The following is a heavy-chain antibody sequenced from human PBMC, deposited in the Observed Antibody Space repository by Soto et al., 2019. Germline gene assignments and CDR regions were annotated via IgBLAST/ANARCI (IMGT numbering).Heavy chain of an antibody. V-gene: IGHV1-69*13. CDR2: IIPIFGTA. CDR3: ARDGAAAGTHNLRFFDY. Sequence: GASVKVSCKASGGTFSSYAISWVRQAPGQGLEWMGGIIPIFGTANYAQKFQGRVTITADESTSTAYMELSSLRSEDTAVYYCARDGAAAGTHNLRFFDYWGQGTLVTVST. D-gene: IGHD6-13*01. CDR1: GGTFSSYA. J-gene: IGHJ4*02.